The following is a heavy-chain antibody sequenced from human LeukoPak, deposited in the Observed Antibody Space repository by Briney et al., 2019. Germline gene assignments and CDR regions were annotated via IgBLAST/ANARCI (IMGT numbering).Heavy chain of an antibody. Sequence: GESLKISCQGSGYSFTSYWIGWVRQMPGKGLEWMGIIYPGDSDTRYSPSFQGQVTISADKSISTAYLQWSSLKASDTAMYYCARQESGSDYYMDVWGKGTTVTVSS. D-gene: IGHD6-19*01. CDR1: GYSFTSYW. J-gene: IGHJ6*03. CDR2: IYPGDSDT. CDR3: ARQESGSDYYMDV. V-gene: IGHV5-51*01.